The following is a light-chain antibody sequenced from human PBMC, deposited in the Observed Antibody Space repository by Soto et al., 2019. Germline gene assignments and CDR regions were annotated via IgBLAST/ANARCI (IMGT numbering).Light chain of an antibody. CDR1: QTISSL. CDR3: QHYNSYSEA. J-gene: IGKJ1*01. V-gene: IGKV1-5*03. CDR2: KAS. Sequence: DIQMTQSPSTLSVSVGDRVTITCRASQTISSLLAWYQQKPGKAPKLLIYKASTLKSGVPSRFSGSGSGTEFTLTISSLQPDDFATYYCQHYNSYSEAFGQGTKVDIK.